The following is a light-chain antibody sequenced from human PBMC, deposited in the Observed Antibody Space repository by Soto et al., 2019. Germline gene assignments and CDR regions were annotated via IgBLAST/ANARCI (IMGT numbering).Light chain of an antibody. V-gene: IGKV2-28*01. CDR1: QSLLHSNGYNC. J-gene: IGKJ4*01. Sequence: EIVMTQSPLSLSVTPGEPASISCRSSQSLLHSNGYNCLDWYLQKPGQSPQLLIHMGSSRAPGVPDRFSGCGSGTDCTLKISRVEADDVGVYYCMQALQPPHTFGGGTKVEIK. CDR3: MQALQPPHT. CDR2: MGS.